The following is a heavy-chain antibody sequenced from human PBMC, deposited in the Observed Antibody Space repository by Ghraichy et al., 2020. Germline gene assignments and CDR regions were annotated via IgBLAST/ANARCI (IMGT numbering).Heavy chain of an antibody. J-gene: IGHJ6*02. CDR2: IWYDGSNK. CDR3: ARGSDILTGYYYYYYGMDV. Sequence: GESLRLSCAASGFTFSSYGMHWVRQAPGKGLEWVAVIWYDGSNKYYADSVKGRFTISRDNSKNTLYLQMNSLRAEDTAVYYCARGSDILTGYYYYYYGMDVWGQGTTVTVSS. D-gene: IGHD3-9*01. CDR1: GFTFSSYG. V-gene: IGHV3-33*01.